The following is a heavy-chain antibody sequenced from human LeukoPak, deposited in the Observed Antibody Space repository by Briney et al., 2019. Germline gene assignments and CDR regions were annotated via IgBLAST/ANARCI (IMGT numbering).Heavy chain of an antibody. CDR3: AKKGYYASGSYFDY. Sequence: GGSLGLSCAASGFIFSSYAMHWVRQAPGKGLEWVAFIRYDGSNKYYADSAKGRFTIYRDNSKNTLYLQMNSLRPEDTAMYYCAKKGYYASGSYFDYWGQGTLVTVSS. CDR1: GFIFSSYA. J-gene: IGHJ4*02. D-gene: IGHD3-10*01. CDR2: IRYDGSNK. V-gene: IGHV3-30*02.